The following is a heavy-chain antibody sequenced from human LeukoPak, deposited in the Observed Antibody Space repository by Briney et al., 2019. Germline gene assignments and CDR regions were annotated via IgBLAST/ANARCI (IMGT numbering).Heavy chain of an antibody. CDR1: GYSISSGYY. Sequence: PSETLSLTCTVSGYSISSGYYWGWIRQPPGKGLEWIGSIYHSGSTYYNPSLKSRVTISVDTSQNQFSLKLSSVTAADTAVYYCARDYGDDYYYYYMDVWGKRTTVTISS. J-gene: IGHJ6*03. CDR2: IYHSGST. D-gene: IGHD4-17*01. CDR3: ARDYGDDYYYYYMDV. V-gene: IGHV4-38-2*02.